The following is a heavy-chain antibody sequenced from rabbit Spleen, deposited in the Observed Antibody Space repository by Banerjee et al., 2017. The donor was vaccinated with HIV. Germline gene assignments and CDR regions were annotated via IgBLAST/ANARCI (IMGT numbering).Heavy chain of an antibody. D-gene: IGHD4-1*01. CDR1: GFSFNSGFW. Sequence: QQQLEESGGDLVKPEGSLTLTCTASGFSFNSGFWICWVRQAPGKGLEWIACIYATGGVDTYYASWAKGRFTISKTSSTTVTLQMTSLTAADTATYFCARETSSGWGVVSFYFNLWAQGPWSPS. V-gene: IGHV1S45*01. J-gene: IGHJ4*01. CDR3: ARETSSGWGVVSFYFNL. CDR2: IYATGGVDT.